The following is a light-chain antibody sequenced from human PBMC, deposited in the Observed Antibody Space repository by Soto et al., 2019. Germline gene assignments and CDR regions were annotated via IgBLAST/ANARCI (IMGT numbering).Light chain of an antibody. CDR1: QSVSNN. V-gene: IGKV3-15*01. CDR3: QQYNNWPT. CDR2: GAS. Sequence: EIVLTQSPGTLSLSPGERATLSCRASQSVSNNYLAWYQQKPGQAPRRLIYGASSRATGIPARFSGSGSGTEFTLTISSLQSEDFAVYYCQQYNNWPTFGQGTKVDIK. J-gene: IGKJ1*01.